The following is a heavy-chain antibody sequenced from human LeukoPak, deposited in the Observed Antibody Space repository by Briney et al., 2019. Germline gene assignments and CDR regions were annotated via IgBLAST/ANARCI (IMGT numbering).Heavy chain of an antibody. Sequence: SETLSLTCTVSGGSISSGGYYWSWIRQHPGKGLEWIGYIYYSGSTYYNPSLKSRVTISVDTSKNQFSLKLSSVTAADTAVYYCARERSSDCDSSGRRYNWFDPWGQGTLVTVSS. CDR1: GGSISSGGYY. CDR3: ARERSSDCDSSGRRYNWFDP. V-gene: IGHV4-31*03. J-gene: IGHJ5*02. D-gene: IGHD3-22*01. CDR2: IYYSGST.